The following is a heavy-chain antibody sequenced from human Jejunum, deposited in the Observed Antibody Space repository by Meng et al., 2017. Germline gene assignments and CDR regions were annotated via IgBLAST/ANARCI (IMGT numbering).Heavy chain of an antibody. CDR3: ASSIAAVVGYYFDY. Sequence: QVQLRNSCPWLLKPSQTLSPSFSASGGSFGSGGYYWSWIRQHPERGLEWIGYVYYSGSAYYNPSLKSRVAISVDTSKNQFSLKLTSVTAADTAVYYCASSIAAVVGYYFDYWGQGTLVTVSS. CDR2: VYYSGSA. V-gene: IGHV4-31*03. D-gene: IGHD6-13*01. CDR1: GGSFGSGGYY. J-gene: IGHJ4*02.